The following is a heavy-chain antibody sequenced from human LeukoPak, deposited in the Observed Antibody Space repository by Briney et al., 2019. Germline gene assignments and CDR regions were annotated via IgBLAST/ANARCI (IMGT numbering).Heavy chain of an antibody. CDR1: GYSISSGAYS. J-gene: IGHJ6*03. Sequence: SETLSLTCTVSGYSISSGAYSWSWIRQPPRKGLEWIGYVYYSGGTYYNPSLKSRVTISVDTSKNQFSLKLSSVTAADTAVYYCARGIQPYSNYYYYYMDVWGKGTTVTVSS. CDR2: VYYSGGT. CDR3: ARGIQPYSNYYYYYMDV. V-gene: IGHV4-30-4*07. D-gene: IGHD4-11*01.